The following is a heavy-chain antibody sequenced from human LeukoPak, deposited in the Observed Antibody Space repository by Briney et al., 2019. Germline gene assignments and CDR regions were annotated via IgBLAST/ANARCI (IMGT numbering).Heavy chain of an antibody. D-gene: IGHD3-10*01. CDR3: ASSALLWFGELRGYFDY. V-gene: IGHV4-39*07. CDR1: RGSISSPNYY. Sequence: PSETLSLTCSVSRGSISSPNYYWGWIRQSPEKGLEWIGNIYYSGTTYYNPSLPSLKSRVTILIDTSKNQFSLRLRSVTAADTAVYYCASSALLWFGELRGYFDYWGQGTLVTVSS. J-gene: IGHJ4*02. CDR2: IYYSGTT.